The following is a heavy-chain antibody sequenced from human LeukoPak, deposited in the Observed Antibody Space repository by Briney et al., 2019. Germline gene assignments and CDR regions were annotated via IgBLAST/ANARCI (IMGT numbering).Heavy chain of an antibody. CDR1: GASVRSHY. D-gene: IGHD5-24*01. Sequence: SETLSLTCTVSGASVRSHYWSWIRQTPGKGLEWIGYGFYIGGTNYNPSLGSRVAISLDTSKNQFSLRLTAVTAADTAVYYCARRDGDNYDFDYWGQGILVTVSS. CDR3: ARRDGDNYDFDY. CDR2: GFYIGGT. V-gene: IGHV4-59*02. J-gene: IGHJ4*02.